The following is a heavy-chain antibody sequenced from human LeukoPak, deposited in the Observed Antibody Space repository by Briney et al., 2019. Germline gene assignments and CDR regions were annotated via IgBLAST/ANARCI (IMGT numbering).Heavy chain of an antibody. D-gene: IGHD1-26*01. CDR1: GYTFTNYY. CDR3: ARGSGGTYYNYFDY. J-gene: IGHJ4*02. CDR2: INPSGGST. V-gene: IGHV1-46*01. Sequence: GASMKVSCKASGYTFTNYYIHWVRQAPGQGLEWMGIINPSGGSTSNAQKFQGRVTMTRDTSTSTVYMDLSSLRAEDTAVYYCARGSGGTYYNYFDYWGQGTLVTVSS.